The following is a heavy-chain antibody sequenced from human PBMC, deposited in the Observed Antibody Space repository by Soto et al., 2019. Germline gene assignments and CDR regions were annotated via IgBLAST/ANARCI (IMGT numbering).Heavy chain of an antibody. D-gene: IGHD6-19*01. Sequence: GASVKVSFKASGYTFTSYGISWLRQAPGQGLEWMGWISAYSGNTNYAQKLQGRVTMTTDTSTSTAYMELRSLRSDDAAVYYCARDLDHSSGWSGHFDYWGQGTLVTVSS. V-gene: IGHV1-18*01. CDR1: GYTFTSYG. J-gene: IGHJ4*02. CDR2: ISAYSGNT. CDR3: ARDLDHSSGWSGHFDY.